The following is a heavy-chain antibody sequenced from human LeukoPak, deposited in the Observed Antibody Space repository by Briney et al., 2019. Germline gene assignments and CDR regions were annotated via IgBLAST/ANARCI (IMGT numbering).Heavy chain of an antibody. CDR2: IYHSGST. Sequence: SQTLSLTCTVSGGSISSGGYYWSWIRQPPGKGLEWIGYIYHSGSTYYNPSLKSRVTISVDRSKNQFSLKLSSVTAADTAVYYCARGTMVRGVTGVWGQGTTVTVSS. CDR1: GGSISSGGYY. CDR3: ARGTMVRGVTGV. D-gene: IGHD3-10*01. V-gene: IGHV4-30-2*01. J-gene: IGHJ6*02.